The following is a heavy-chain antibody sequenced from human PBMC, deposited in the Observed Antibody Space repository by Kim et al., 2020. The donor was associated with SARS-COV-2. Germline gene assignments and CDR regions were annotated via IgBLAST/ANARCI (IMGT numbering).Heavy chain of an antibody. J-gene: IGHJ6*02. Sequence: SETLSLTCAVSGGSISSSNWWSWVRQPPGKGLEWIGEIYHSGSTNYNPSLKSRVTISVDKSKNQFSLKLSSVTAADTAVYYCAREWLAQNYYYYYGMDVWGQGTTVTVSS. CDR2: IYHSGST. D-gene: IGHD6-19*01. CDR3: AREWLAQNYYYYYGMDV. V-gene: IGHV4-4*02. CDR1: GGSISSSNW.